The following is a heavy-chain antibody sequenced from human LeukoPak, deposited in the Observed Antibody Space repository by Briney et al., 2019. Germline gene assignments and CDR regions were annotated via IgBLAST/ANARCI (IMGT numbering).Heavy chain of an antibody. CDR2: ISSSSNYI. Sequence: GGSLRLXCAASGFTFNSYTMNWVRQAPGKGLEWVSSISSSSNYIYYADSVKGRLTISRDDAKNSLYLQMNSLRAGDTAVYYCAKSLYSGYDWEYFDYWGQGTLVTVSS. CDR1: GFTFNSYT. D-gene: IGHD5-12*01. CDR3: AKSLYSGYDWEYFDY. J-gene: IGHJ4*02. V-gene: IGHV3-21*01.